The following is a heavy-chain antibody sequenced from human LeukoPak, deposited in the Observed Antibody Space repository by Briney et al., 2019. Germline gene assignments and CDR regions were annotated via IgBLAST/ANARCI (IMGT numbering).Heavy chain of an antibody. CDR3: AREPVRGVVNWFDP. V-gene: IGHV1-69*04. Sequence: ASVEVSCKASGGTFSSYAISWVRQAPGQGLEWMGRIIPILGIANYAQKFQGRVTITADKSTSTAYMELSSLRSEDTAVYYCAREPVRGVVNWFDPWGQGTLVTVSS. J-gene: IGHJ5*02. CDR1: GGTFSSYA. D-gene: IGHD3-10*01. CDR2: IIPILGIA.